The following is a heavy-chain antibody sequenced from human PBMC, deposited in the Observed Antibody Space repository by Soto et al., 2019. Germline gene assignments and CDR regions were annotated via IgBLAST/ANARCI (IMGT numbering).Heavy chain of an antibody. D-gene: IGHD3-16*01. CDR3: AKKKGGSFPFDF. CDR1: GFTFSSYS. J-gene: IGHJ4*02. CDR2: ISGSGATT. Sequence: GSLRLSCAASGFTFSSYSTSWVRQAPGKGLEWVSIISGSGATTFYADSVKGRSTISRDNSKNTMYMQMNSLRAEDTAVYYCAKKKGGSFPFDFWGQGTPVTVSS. V-gene: IGHV3-23*01.